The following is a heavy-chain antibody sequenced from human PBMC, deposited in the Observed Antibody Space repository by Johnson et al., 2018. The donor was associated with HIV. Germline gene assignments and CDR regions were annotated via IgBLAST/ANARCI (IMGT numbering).Heavy chain of an antibody. V-gene: IGHV3-66*02. CDR2: IYSGGST. D-gene: IGHD1-26*01. CDR3: ARPPYSGSYYDAFDI. Sequence: VQLVESGGGVIQPGGSLRLSCAASGFTVSSNYMSWVRQAPGKGLEWVSVIYSGGSTYYADSVKGRFTISRDNSKNTLYLQMNSLRAEDTAVYYCARPPYSGSYYDAFDIWGQGTVVTVSS. J-gene: IGHJ3*02. CDR1: GFTVSSNY.